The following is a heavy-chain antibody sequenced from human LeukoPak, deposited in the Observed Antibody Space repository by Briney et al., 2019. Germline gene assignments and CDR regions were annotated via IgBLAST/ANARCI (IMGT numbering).Heavy chain of an antibody. J-gene: IGHJ4*02. CDR2: INPSGGIT. CDR1: GYTFTSYY. Sequence: ASVKVSCKACGYTFTSYYMHWVRQAPGQGLEGMGIINPSGGITNYAQKFQGRVTMTRDTSASKVYMELSSLRSEDTAVHYCARERGGALDYWGQGTLVTVSS. V-gene: IGHV1-46*01. D-gene: IGHD3-10*01. CDR3: ARERGGALDY.